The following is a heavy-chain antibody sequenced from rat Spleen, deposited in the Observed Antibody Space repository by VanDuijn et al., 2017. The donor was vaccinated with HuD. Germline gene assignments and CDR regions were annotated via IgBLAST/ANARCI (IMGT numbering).Heavy chain of an antibody. V-gene: IGHV5-25*01. CDR1: GFTFSNYY. D-gene: IGHD1-10*01. CDR2: IFTGGGRT. J-gene: IGHJ2*01. CDR3: ARQITTRDYFDY. Sequence: EVQLVESGGGLVQPGRSLKLSCTTSGFTFSNYYMAWVRQAPTKGLEWVASIFTGGGRTYYRDSVKGRFTISRDNAKNTLYLEMDSLRSEDTATYYCARQITTRDYFDYWGQGVMVTVSS.